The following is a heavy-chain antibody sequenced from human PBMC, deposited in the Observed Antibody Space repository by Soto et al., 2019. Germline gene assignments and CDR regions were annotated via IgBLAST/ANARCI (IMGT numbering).Heavy chain of an antibody. CDR2: IDYSGST. CDR1: CGSIISAY. J-gene: IGHJ4*02. Sequence: PSETLSLTCSVSCGSIISAYWSWIRQPPGKGLEWIAYIDYSGSTHPNPSLKGRVTMSLDTSKNQFSLKLSSVTASDTAVYFCAKHSGHYDFDSWGQGTRVTVSS. CDR3: AKHSGHYDFDS. V-gene: IGHV4-59*01. D-gene: IGHD1-26*01.